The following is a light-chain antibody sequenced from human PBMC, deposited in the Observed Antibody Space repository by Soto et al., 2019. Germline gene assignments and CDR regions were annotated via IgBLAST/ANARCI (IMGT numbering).Light chain of an antibody. V-gene: IGKV3-15*01. J-gene: IGKJ1*01. CDR2: GAS. CDR3: QQYDKWPRT. Sequence: EIVMTQSPATLSVSPGERATLSCRASQSVTSNLAWYQQKPGQAPRLLIYGASKRATGIPARLSGSGSGTEFTLTISSLQSEDFAVYHCQQYDKWPRTFGQGTKVEI. CDR1: QSVTSN.